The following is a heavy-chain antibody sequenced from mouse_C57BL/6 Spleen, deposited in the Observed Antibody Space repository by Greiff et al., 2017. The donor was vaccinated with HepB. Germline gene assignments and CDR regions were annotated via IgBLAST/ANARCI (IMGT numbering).Heavy chain of an antibody. CDR2: IHPNSGST. D-gene: IGHD1-1*01. CDR1: GYTFTSYW. CDR3: ARHAVVATPFAY. J-gene: IGHJ3*01. Sequence: QVQLQQPGAELVKPGASVKLSCKASGYTFTSYWMHWVKQRPGQGLEWIGMIHPNSGSTNYNEKFKSKATLTVDKSSSTAYMQLSSLTSEDSAVYYCARHAVVATPFAYWGQGTLVTVSA. V-gene: IGHV1-64*01.